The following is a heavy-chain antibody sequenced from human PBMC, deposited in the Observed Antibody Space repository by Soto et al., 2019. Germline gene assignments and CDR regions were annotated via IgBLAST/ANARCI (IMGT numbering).Heavy chain of an antibody. Sequence: PGGSLRLSCAGSRFTFSSYAMHWVRQAPGKGLEWVSVISPDGSDTFYAESVKGRFTISRDNSKNTMYVQMNSLRPEDTAIYYCARDGGSPGNYYFASDLWGQGTMVTVSS. V-gene: IGHV3-30*04. J-gene: IGHJ3*01. CDR2: ISPDGSDT. D-gene: IGHD1-26*01. CDR3: ARDGGSPGNYYFASDL. CDR1: RFTFSSYA.